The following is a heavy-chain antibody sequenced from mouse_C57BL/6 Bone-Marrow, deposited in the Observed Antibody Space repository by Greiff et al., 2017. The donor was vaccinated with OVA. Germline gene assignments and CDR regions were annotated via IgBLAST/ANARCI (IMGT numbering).Heavy chain of an antibody. J-gene: IGHJ2*01. CDR3: ALLLWLHPYYIDY. D-gene: IGHD2-9*01. Sequence: VQLQQSGPVLVKPGASVKMSCKASGYTFTDYYMNWVKQSHGKSLEWIGVINPYNGGTSSNQKFTGKATLTVDKSSSTAYMELNSLTSEDSAVYYCALLLWLHPYYIDYWGQGTTLTVSS. CDR2: INPYNGGT. V-gene: IGHV1-19*01. CDR1: GYTFTDYY.